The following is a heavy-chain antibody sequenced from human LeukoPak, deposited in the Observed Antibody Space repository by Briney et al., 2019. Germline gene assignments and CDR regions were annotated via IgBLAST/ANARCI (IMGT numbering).Heavy chain of an antibody. Sequence: PGGSLRLSCAASGFTFSSYAMSWVRQAPGKGLEWVSAISGSGGSTYYADSVKGRFTISRDNSKNTLYLQMNSLRAEDTAVYYCAKRVTVTTIQFHFDYWGQGTLVTVSS. CDR3: AKRVTVTTIQFHFDY. CDR2: ISGSGGST. V-gene: IGHV3-23*01. J-gene: IGHJ4*02. D-gene: IGHD4-17*01. CDR1: GFTFSSYA.